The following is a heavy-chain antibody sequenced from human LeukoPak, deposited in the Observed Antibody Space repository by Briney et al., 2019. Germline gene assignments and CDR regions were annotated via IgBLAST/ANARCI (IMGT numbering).Heavy chain of an antibody. V-gene: IGHV4-34*01. CDR2: ISHSAST. CDR1: GGSLSGYI. CDR3: VRADGRDGYRGLVDY. Sequence: SETLSLTCAVYGGSLSGYICSWIRQPPAKGVEWIGEISHSASTDYNPSLKSRVTMSVDTSRNQFSLKLNSVTAADAAVYYCVRADGRDGYRGLVDYWGQGTLVTVPA. J-gene: IGHJ4*02. D-gene: IGHD5-24*01.